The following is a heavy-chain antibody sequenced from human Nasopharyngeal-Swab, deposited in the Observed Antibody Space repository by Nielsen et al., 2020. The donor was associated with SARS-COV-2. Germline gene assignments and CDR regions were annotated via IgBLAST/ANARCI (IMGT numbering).Heavy chain of an antibody. Sequence: SETLSLTCTVSGGSISSYYWSWIRQPPGKGLEWIGYIYYSGSTNYNPSLKSRVTISVDTSKNQFSLKLSSVTAADTAVYCCASTGRPGYSSAGALDYWGQGTLVTVSS. D-gene: IGHD6-25*01. J-gene: IGHJ4*02. CDR2: IYYSGST. CDR1: GGSISSYY. CDR3: ASTGRPGYSSAGALDY. V-gene: IGHV4-59*13.